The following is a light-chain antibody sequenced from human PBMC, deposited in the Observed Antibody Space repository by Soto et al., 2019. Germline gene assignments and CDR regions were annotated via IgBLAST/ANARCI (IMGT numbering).Light chain of an antibody. J-gene: IGLJ2*01. V-gene: IGLV2-14*03. CDR1: SSDVGGYNF. CDR2: DVD. Sequence: QSALTQPASVSGSPGQSITISCTGTSSDVGGYNFVSWYQQHPGKAPRLMIFDVDNRPSGVSTRFSGSKSGNTASLTISGLQAEDEADYYCCSYSGSSTIVVFGGGTKFTVL. CDR3: CSYSGSSTIVV.